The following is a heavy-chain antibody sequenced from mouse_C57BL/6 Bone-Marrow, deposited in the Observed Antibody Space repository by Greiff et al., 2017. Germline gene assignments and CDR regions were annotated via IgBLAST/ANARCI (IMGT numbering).Heavy chain of an antibody. CDR1: GFTFSDYY. J-gene: IGHJ1*03. CDR3: ARDSGDWDWYFDV. Sequence: EVKLVESEGGLVQPGSSMKLSCTASGFTFSDYYMAWVRQVPEKVLEWVANINYDGSSTYYLDSLKSRFIISRDNAKNILYLQMSSLKSEDTATYYCARDSGDWDWYFDVWGTGTTVTVSS. D-gene: IGHD4-1*01. CDR2: INYDGSST. V-gene: IGHV5-16*01.